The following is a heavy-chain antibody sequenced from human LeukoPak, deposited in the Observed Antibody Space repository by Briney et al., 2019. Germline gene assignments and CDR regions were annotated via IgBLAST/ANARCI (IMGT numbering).Heavy chain of an antibody. Sequence: GGSLRLSCAASGFTFSSYWMNWARQATGKGLEWVASINHNGNVNYYVDSVKGRLTISRDNAKNSLYLQMSNLRAEDTAVYFCARGGRLDVWGQGATVTVSS. D-gene: IGHD3-16*01. V-gene: IGHV3-7*03. CDR3: ARGGRLDV. CDR1: GFTFSSYW. CDR2: INHNGNVN. J-gene: IGHJ6*02.